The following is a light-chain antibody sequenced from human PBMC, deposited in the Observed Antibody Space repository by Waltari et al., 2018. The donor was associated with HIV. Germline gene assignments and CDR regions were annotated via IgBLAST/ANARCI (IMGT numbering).Light chain of an antibody. Sequence: QSALTQPASVSGSPRQSITISCPGTSSDVGTYNLVSWYQQHPGKAPKVMIYEGSKRPSGVSNRFSGSKSGNTASLTISGLQAEDEADYYCCSYTGSSTRRPYVFGTGTKVTVL. CDR1: SSDVGTYNL. CDR3: CSYTGSSTRRPYV. CDR2: EGS. J-gene: IGLJ1*01. V-gene: IGLV2-23*01.